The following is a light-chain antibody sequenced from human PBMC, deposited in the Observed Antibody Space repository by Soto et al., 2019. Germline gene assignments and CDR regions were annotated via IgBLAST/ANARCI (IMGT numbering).Light chain of an antibody. CDR1: QSISSY. J-gene: IGKJ1*01. CDR2: DAS. Sequence: DIQMTQSPSSLSASVGDRVTITCRASQSISSYLNWYQQKPGKAPKVLIYDASTLQSGVPSRFSGSGSGTDFTLTISSLQPEDFATYYCQQSYSTWTFGQGTKVDIK. CDR3: QQSYSTWT. V-gene: IGKV1-39*01.